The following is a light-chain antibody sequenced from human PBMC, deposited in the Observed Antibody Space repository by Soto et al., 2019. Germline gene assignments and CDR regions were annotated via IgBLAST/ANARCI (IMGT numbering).Light chain of an antibody. Sequence: DIVMTQSPSSLSASVEDRVIITCRASQSISNHLNWYQHKPGKAPKLLIYAASSLQSGVPSRFSGSGSGTDFTLTISSLQPEDFATYYCQQSYSTPRTFGQGTKVDIK. CDR3: QQSYSTPRT. V-gene: IGKV1-39*01. J-gene: IGKJ1*01. CDR2: AAS. CDR1: QSISNH.